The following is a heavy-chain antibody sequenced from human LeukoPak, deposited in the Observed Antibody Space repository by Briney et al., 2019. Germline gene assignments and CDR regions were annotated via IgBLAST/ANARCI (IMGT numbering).Heavy chain of an antibody. Sequence: GGSLRLSCAASGFTFRNYVMNWVRQAPGKGLEWVSAIGGTDGTTFYAAFVKGRFTISRDNSKNMLYLQMNSLRAEDTAVYYCVKGRISEDGLDFWGQGTLVTVSS. V-gene: IGHV3-23*01. CDR3: VKGRISEDGLDF. D-gene: IGHD6-13*01. CDR2: IGGTDGTT. CDR1: GFTFRNYV. J-gene: IGHJ4*02.